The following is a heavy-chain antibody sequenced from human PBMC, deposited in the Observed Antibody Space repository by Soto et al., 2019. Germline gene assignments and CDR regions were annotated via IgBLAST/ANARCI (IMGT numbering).Heavy chain of an antibody. D-gene: IGHD4-17*01. CDR2: ISYDGSNK. CDR3: AKGPAMVTPVYYYYYMDV. CDR1: GFTFSSYG. Sequence: GGSLRLSCAASGFTFSSYGVHWVRQAPGKGLEWVAVISYDGSNKYYADSVKGRFTISRDNSKNTLYLQMNSLRAEDTAVYYCAKGPAMVTPVYYYYYMDVWGKGTTVTVSS. V-gene: IGHV3-30*18. J-gene: IGHJ6*03.